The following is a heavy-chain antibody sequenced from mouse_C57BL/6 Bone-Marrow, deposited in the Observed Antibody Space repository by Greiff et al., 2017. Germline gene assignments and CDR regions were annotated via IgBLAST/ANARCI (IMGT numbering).Heavy chain of an antibody. Sequence: QVQLQQSGAELMKPGASVKLSCKATGYTFTGYWIEWVKQRPGHGLEWIGEILPGSGSTNSNEKFKGKATFTADTSSNTAYMQLSSLTTEDSAIYYCARSGLRLREEFDYWGQGTTLTVSS. CDR2: ILPGSGST. D-gene: IGHD3-2*02. J-gene: IGHJ2*01. CDR3: ARSGLRLREEFDY. CDR1: GYTFTGYW. V-gene: IGHV1-9*01.